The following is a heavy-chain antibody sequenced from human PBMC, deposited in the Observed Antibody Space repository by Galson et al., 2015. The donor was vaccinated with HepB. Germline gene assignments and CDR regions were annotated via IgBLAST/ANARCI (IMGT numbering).Heavy chain of an antibody. V-gene: IGHV3-15*01. Sequence: SLRLSCAASGFTFSNAWMSWVRQAPGKGLEWVGRIKSKTDGGTTDYAAPVKGRFTISRDDSKNTLYLQMNSLKTEDTAVYYCTTDRSSRVLFDYWGQGTLVTVSS. J-gene: IGHJ4*02. D-gene: IGHD2-2*01. CDR2: IKSKTDGGTT. CDR3: TTDRSSRVLFDY. CDR1: GFTFSNAW.